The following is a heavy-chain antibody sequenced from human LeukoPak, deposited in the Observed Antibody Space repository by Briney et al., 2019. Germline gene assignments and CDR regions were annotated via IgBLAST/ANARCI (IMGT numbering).Heavy chain of an antibody. CDR2: IIPIFGTA. Sequence: GASVKVSCKASGGTFSNYAISWMRQAPGQGLEWMGAIIPIFGTANYAQKFQGRVTITADESTSTAYMELSSLRSEDTAVYYCARILSSSWYEYFHHWGQGTLVTVSS. CDR1: GGTFSNYA. CDR3: ARILSSSWYEYFHH. D-gene: IGHD6-19*01. J-gene: IGHJ1*01. V-gene: IGHV1-69*13.